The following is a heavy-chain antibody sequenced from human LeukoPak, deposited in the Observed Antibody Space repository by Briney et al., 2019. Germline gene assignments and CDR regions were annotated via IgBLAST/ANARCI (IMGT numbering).Heavy chain of an antibody. CDR2: INSDGGTT. V-gene: IGHV3-74*01. J-gene: IGHJ1*01. CDR1: GFTFGTYW. CDR3: ARVPITLAGTKDAKYFQH. D-gene: IGHD6-19*01. Sequence: GGSLRLSCGASGFTFGTYWMHWVRQAPGKGLVWVSGINSDGGTTTYADSVKGRFTISRGNAKNTLYLQMNSLRAEDTAVYYCARVPITLAGTKDAKYFQHWGQGTLVTVSS.